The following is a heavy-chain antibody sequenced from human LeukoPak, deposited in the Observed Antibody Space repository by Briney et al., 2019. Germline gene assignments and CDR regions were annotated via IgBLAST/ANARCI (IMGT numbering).Heavy chain of an antibody. CDR3: ARGGGYYDSSGYYYYYYYYMDV. D-gene: IGHD3-22*01. J-gene: IGHJ6*03. CDR2: INSDGSRT. Sequence: GGSLRLSCAASGFTISSYWMRWVRQAPGKGLVWVSRINSDGSRTSYADSVKGRFTISRDNAKNTLYLQMHSLRAEDTAVYYCARGGGYYDSSGYYYYYYYYMDVWGKGTTVTVSS. CDR1: GFTISSYW. V-gene: IGHV3-74*01.